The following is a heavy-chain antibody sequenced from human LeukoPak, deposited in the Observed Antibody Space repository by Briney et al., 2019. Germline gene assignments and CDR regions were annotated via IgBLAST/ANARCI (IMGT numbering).Heavy chain of an antibody. D-gene: IGHD6-19*01. J-gene: IGHJ4*02. V-gene: IGHV4-4*07. CDR2: IYTSGST. Sequence: SETLSLTCTVSGGSISSYYWSWIRQPAGKGLEWIGRIYTSGSTNYNPSLKSRVTMSVDTSKNQFSLKLSSVTAADTAVYYCARERGFRSSGWLDYWGEGTLVTVSP. CDR1: GGSISSYY. CDR3: ARERGFRSSGWLDY.